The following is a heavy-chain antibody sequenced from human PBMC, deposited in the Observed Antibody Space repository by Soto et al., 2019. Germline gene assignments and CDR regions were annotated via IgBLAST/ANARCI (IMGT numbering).Heavy chain of an antibody. J-gene: IGHJ5*02. V-gene: IGHV3-23*01. CDR3: AKGPLGYCSSTSCSNWFDP. Sequence: EVQLLESGGGLVQPGGSLRLSCAASGFTFSSYAMSWVRQAPGKGLVWVSAISGSGGSTYYADSVKGRFTISRDNSKNTRYLEMNSLRAEDTSVYYCAKGPLGYCSSTSCSNWFDPWGQGPLVTVSS. CDR2: ISGSGGST. D-gene: IGHD2-2*01. CDR1: GFTFSSYA.